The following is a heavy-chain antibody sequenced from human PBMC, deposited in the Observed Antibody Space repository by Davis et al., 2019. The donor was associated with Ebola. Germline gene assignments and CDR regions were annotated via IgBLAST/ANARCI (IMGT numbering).Heavy chain of an antibody. D-gene: IGHD4/OR15-4a*01. CDR2: IYYSGST. CDR1: GGSISPYY. CDR3: ARSYGAAPFDY. Sequence: MPSETLSLTCTVSGGSISPYYWRWIRQPPGKGLEWIGYIYYSGSTKYNLSLKGRVAISVDTSKNQFSLKLSSVTAADTAVYYCARSYGAAPFDYWGQGTLVTVSS. J-gene: IGHJ4*02. V-gene: IGHV4-59*08.